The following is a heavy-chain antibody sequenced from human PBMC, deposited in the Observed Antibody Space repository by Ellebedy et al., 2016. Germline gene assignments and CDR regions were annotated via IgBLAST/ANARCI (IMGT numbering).Heavy chain of an antibody. J-gene: IGHJ4*02. Sequence: GESLKISXATSGLTFSNYFMTWIRQAPGKGLEWVATISAGGDNTFFADSVKGRFTMSRDIPKNTVYLQMNRLRAEDTAVYYCYYGHYSGYWGQGTLVTVSS. CDR1: GLTFSNYF. D-gene: IGHD4-17*01. CDR2: ISAGGDNT. CDR3: YYGHYSGY. V-gene: IGHV3-23*01.